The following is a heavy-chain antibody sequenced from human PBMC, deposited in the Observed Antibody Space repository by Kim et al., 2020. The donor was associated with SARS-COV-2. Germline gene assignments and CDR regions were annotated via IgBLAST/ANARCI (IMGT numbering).Heavy chain of an antibody. D-gene: IGHD6-25*01. CDR3: ARDDGFRSIDH. V-gene: IGHV3-7*01. CDR1: GFAIVGYW. Sequence: GGSLRLSCAASGFAIVGYWMAWLRQFPGKGLVWVAHIKPDGSLKFYVDSVEGRFTVSRDNVKNSGYLQMDGLRPEDTAVYYCARDDGFRSIDHWGQGILV. CDR2: IKPDGSLK. J-gene: IGHJ4*02.